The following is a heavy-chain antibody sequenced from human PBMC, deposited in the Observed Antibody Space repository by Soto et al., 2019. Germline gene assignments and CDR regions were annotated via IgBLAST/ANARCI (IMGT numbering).Heavy chain of an antibody. D-gene: IGHD5-12*01. CDR2: VRSKGNNYAT. Sequence: EVQLVESGGGLVQPGGSLKLSCAASGFTFSVSAMHWVRQASGKGLEWVGRVRSKGNNYATTYAASVKGRFTISRDDSKNTPYLQMNSLKTEDTAVYFCARFSASENWYFDLWGRGTLVTVSS. J-gene: IGHJ2*01. V-gene: IGHV3-73*02. CDR3: ARFSASENWYFDL. CDR1: GFTFSVSA.